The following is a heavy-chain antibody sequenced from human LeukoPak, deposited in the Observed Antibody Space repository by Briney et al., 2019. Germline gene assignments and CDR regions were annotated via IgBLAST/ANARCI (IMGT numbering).Heavy chain of an antibody. CDR3: VKDPHSSGRYYFDY. J-gene: IGHJ4*02. V-gene: IGHV3-64*05. D-gene: IGHD6-19*01. Sequence: GGSLRLSCSVSGFTFSNYAMHWVRQAPGKGLEYVSGISSNGGRTYHADSVKGRFTISRDNSKNTMYVQMSTLRVEDTAVYYCVKDPHSSGRYYFDYWGQGTLVTVSS. CDR1: GFTFSNYA. CDR2: ISSNGGRT.